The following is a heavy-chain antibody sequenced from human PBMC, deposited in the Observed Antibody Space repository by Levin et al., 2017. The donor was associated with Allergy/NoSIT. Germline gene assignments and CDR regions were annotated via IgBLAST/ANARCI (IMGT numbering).Heavy chain of an antibody. Sequence: QTLSLTCTFSGFSLSTDGVGVGWIRQPPGKALEWLALIYWNDDKRYNPSLKSRLTITKDTSKNHVVLTMTSMDPVDTATYYCAHSFEDYVWGSYRYFDYWGQGTLVTVSS. V-gene: IGHV2-5*01. CDR3: AHSFEDYVWGSYRYFDY. CDR1: GFSLSTDGVG. CDR2: IYWNDDK. J-gene: IGHJ4*02. D-gene: IGHD3-16*02.